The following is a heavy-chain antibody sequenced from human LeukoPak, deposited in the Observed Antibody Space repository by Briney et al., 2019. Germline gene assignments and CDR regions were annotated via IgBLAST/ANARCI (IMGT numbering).Heavy chain of an antibody. D-gene: IGHD1-14*01. CDR1: AYSFTTFW. CDR3: ATSSGNNPFDY. V-gene: IGHV5-10-1*01. Sequence: PGESLKISCKASAYSFTTFWISWVRQMPGKGLEWMGRITPSDSYTNYSPSFRGHVTISADKSITTAYLQWSSLRASDTAMYHCATSSGNNPFDYWGQGTLVTVSS. CDR2: ITPSDSYT. J-gene: IGHJ4*02.